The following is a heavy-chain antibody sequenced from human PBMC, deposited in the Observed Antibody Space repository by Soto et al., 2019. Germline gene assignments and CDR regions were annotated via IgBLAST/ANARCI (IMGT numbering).Heavy chain of an antibody. CDR2: INPSGGST. D-gene: IGHD3-22*01. CDR3: ARGLYYYDSSGYNGPDAFDI. Sequence: ASVKVSCQASGYTFTSYYMHWVRQAPGQGLEWMGIINPSGGSTSYAQKFQGRVTMTRDTSTSTVYMELSSLRSEDTAVYYCARGLYYYDSSGYNGPDAFDIWGQGTMVTVSS. CDR1: GYTFTSYY. J-gene: IGHJ3*02. V-gene: IGHV1-46*01.